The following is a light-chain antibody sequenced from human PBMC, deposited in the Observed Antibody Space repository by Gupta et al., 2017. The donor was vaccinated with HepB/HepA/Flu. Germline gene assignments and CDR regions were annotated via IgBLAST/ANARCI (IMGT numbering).Light chain of an antibody. CDR3: MQALQAPPT. CDR1: QSLLHSNGYNY. CDR2: LGS. Sequence: DIVMTQSPLSLPVTPGEPASISCRSSQSLLHSNGYNYLDWYLQKPGQSPQVLIYLGSNRASGVPGRFSGSGSGTDFTLKISRVEAEDVGVYYCMQALQAPPTFGQGTKVEIK. V-gene: IGKV2-28*01. J-gene: IGKJ1*01.